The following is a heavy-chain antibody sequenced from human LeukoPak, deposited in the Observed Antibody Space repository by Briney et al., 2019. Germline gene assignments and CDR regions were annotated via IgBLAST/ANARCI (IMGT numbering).Heavy chain of an antibody. D-gene: IGHD6-19*01. CDR2: ISGSGDNT. Sequence: GGSLRLSCAASGFTFSSYSMNWVRQAPGKGLEWALDISGSGDNTYYADSVKGRFTISRDNAKNTLYLQMNSLRAEDTAVYYCAKDQSSGWRGLFDYWGQGTLVTVSS. CDR1: GFTFSSYS. CDR3: AKDQSSGWRGLFDY. J-gene: IGHJ4*02. V-gene: IGHV3-23*01.